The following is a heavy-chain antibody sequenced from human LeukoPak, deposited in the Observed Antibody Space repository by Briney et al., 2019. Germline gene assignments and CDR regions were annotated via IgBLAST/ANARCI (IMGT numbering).Heavy chain of an antibody. J-gene: IGHJ4*02. CDR2: ISGSGGST. V-gene: IGHV3-23*01. D-gene: IGHD3-22*01. Sequence: GGSLRLSCVASGFTFSSYAMSWVRQAPGKGLEWVSAISGSGGSTYYADSVKGRFTISRDNSKNTLYLQMNSLRAEDTAVYYCAKDLNYYDSSGYYPSGFDYWGQGTLVTVSS. CDR3: AKDLNYYDSSGYYPSGFDY. CDR1: GFTFSSYA.